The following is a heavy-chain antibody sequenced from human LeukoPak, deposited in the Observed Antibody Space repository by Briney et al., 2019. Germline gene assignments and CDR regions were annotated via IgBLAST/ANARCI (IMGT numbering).Heavy chain of an antibody. CDR3: AKGGGNYYDSSGYYSYFDY. D-gene: IGHD3-22*01. CDR2: ISGSGAST. Sequence: GGSLRLSCAASGFTFSNYAMSWVRQAPGKGLEWVSAISGSGASTYYADSVKGRFTISRDNSKNTLFLQMNSLRAEDTAVYHCAKGGGNYYDSSGYYSYFDYWGQGTLFTVSP. V-gene: IGHV3-23*01. J-gene: IGHJ4*02. CDR1: GFTFSNYA.